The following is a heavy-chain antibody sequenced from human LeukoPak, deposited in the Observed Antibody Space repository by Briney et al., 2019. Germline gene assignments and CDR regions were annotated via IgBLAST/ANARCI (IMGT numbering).Heavy chain of an antibody. Sequence: GGSLRLSCAASGFTVSSNYMTWVRQAPGKGLEWVSVIYSGGSTYYAGSVKGRFTISRDNSKNTLYLQMNSLRAEDTAVYYCAGGDGRDAFDIWGQGTMVTVSS. J-gene: IGHJ3*02. CDR3: AGGDGRDAFDI. CDR1: GFTVSSNY. CDR2: IYSGGST. D-gene: IGHD5-24*01. V-gene: IGHV3-66*01.